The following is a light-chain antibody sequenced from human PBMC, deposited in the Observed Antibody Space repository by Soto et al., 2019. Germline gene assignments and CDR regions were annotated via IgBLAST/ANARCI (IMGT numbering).Light chain of an antibody. J-gene: IGLJ1*01. CDR1: TSDIGAYNF. CDR3: SSDTPPNSLRV. Sequence: QSALTQPASVSGSPGQSITISCTATTSDIGAYNFVSWYQQHPGKAPKLIISDVNNWPSGVSDRFSGSRSGNTASLTISGLQAEDEADYYCSSDTPPNSLRVFGPGTKVTVL. V-gene: IGLV2-14*03. CDR2: DVN.